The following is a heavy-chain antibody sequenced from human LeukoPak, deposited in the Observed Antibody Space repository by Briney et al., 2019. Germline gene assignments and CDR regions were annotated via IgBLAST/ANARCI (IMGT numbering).Heavy chain of an antibody. CDR3: ARAGGQLLHGFGYFEY. CDR2: ISSSGSTI. D-gene: IGHD6-13*01. J-gene: IGHJ4*02. Sequence: PGGSLRLSCAASGFTFSNYEMNWVRQAPGKGLEWVSYISSSGSTIYYADSVKGRFTISRDNSKDTLYLQMNSLSAEDTAVYYCARAGGQLLHGFGYFEYWGQGTLVTVSS. V-gene: IGHV3-48*03. CDR1: GFTFSNYE.